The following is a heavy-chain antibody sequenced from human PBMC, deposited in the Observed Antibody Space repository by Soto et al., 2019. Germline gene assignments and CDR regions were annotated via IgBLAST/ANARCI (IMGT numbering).Heavy chain of an antibody. V-gene: IGHV4-39*01. CDR3: ARSIESYYDFWSGYNDAFDI. D-gene: IGHD3-3*01. Sequence: QLQLQESGPGLVKPSETLSLTCTVSGGSISSSSYYWGWIRQPPGKGLEWIGSIYYSGSTYYNPSLKSRVTLSVDTSKNQFSLKLSSVTAADTAVYYCARSIESYYDFWSGYNDAFDIWGQGTMVTVSS. CDR2: IYYSGST. CDR1: GGSISSSSYY. J-gene: IGHJ3*02.